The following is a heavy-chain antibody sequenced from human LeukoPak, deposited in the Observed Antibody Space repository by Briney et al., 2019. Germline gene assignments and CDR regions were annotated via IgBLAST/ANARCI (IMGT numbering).Heavy chain of an antibody. CDR2: IYTSGST. Sequence: SETLSLTCTVSGGSISSGSYYWSWIRQPAGKGLEWIGRIYTSGSTNYNPSLKSRVTISVDTSKNQFSLKLSSVTAADTAVYYCARIAMVAATQWFDPWGQGTLVTVSS. V-gene: IGHV4-61*02. D-gene: IGHD2-15*01. J-gene: IGHJ5*02. CDR3: ARIAMVAATQWFDP. CDR1: GGSISSGSYY.